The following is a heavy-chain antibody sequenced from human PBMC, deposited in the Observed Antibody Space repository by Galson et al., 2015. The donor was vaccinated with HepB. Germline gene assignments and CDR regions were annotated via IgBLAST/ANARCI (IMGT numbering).Heavy chain of an antibody. D-gene: IGHD3-10*01. Sequence: SLRLSCAASGFTFSDYYMSWIRQAPGKGLEWVSYISSSGSTIYYADSVKGRFTISRDNAKNSLYLQMNSLRAEDTAVYYCARVLGVTMVQGVIIAENNWFDPWGQGTLVTVSS. V-gene: IGHV3-11*01. CDR3: ARVLGVTMVQGVIIAENNWFDP. CDR1: GFTFSDYY. CDR2: ISSSGSTI. J-gene: IGHJ5*02.